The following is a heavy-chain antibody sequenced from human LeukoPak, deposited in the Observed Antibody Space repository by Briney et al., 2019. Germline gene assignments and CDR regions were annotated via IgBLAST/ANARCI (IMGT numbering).Heavy chain of an antibody. V-gene: IGHV1-69*05. CDR3: ARGGHVLRFLDPNWFDS. CDR1: GGTFSSYA. CDR2: IIPIFGTA. Sequence: ASVKVSCKASGGTFSSYAISWVRQAPGQGLEWMGGIIPIFGTANYAQKFQGRITITTDESTSTAYMELSSLRSEDTAVYYCARGGHVLRFLDPNWFDSWGQGTLVTVSS. D-gene: IGHD3-3*01. J-gene: IGHJ5*01.